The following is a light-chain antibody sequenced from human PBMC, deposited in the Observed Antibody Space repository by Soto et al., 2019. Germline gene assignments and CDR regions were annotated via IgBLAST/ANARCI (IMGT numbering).Light chain of an antibody. CDR1: QGISSY. CDR3: QHLNSFPLVT. V-gene: IGKV1-9*01. J-gene: IGKJ4*01. Sequence: DIQLTQSPSFLSASVGDRVTITCRASQGISSYLAWYQQKPGKAPKLLIYAASTLQTGVPSRFSGSGSGTEFTLTISSLQPEDFATYFCQHLNSFPLVTFGGGTKVEIK. CDR2: AAS.